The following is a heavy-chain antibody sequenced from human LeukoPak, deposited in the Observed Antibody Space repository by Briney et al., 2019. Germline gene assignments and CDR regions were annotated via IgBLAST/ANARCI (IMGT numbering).Heavy chain of an antibody. J-gene: IGHJ4*02. V-gene: IGHV1-69*05. Sequence: SVKVSCKASGGTFSSYAISWVRQTPGQGLEWMGGIIPIFGTANYAQKFQGRVTITTDESTSTAYMELSSLRSEDTAVYYCARLVTTKYYFDYWGQGTLVTVSS. D-gene: IGHD3-9*01. CDR2: IIPIFGTA. CDR1: GGTFSSYA. CDR3: ARLVTTKYYFDY.